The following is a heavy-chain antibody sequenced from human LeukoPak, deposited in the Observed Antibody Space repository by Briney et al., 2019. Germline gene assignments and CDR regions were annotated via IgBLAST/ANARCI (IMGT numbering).Heavy chain of an antibody. J-gene: IGHJ4*02. CDR3: ARRAAAAGKSFDY. CDR2: INHSGST. D-gene: IGHD6-13*01. CDR1: GGSFSGYY. Sequence: LETLSLTCAVYGGSFSGYYWSWIRQPPGKGLEWIGEINHSGSTNYNPSLKSRVTISVDTSKNQFSLKLSSVTAADTAVYYCARRAAAAGKSFDYWGQGTLVTVSS. V-gene: IGHV4-34*01.